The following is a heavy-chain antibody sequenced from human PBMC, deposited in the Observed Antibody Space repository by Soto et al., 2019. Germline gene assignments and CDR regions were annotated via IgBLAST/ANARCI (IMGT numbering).Heavy chain of an antibody. Sequence: ASVNVSCTASGYTFTSYGISWVRQAPGQGLEWMGWISAYNGNTNYAQKFQGRVTITADESTSTAYMELSSLRSEDTAVYYCARDTGTTSVNWFDPWGQGTLVNVSS. J-gene: IGHJ5*02. V-gene: IGHV1-18*04. CDR1: GYTFTSYG. CDR3: ARDTGTTSVNWFDP. D-gene: IGHD1-7*01. CDR2: ISAYNGNT.